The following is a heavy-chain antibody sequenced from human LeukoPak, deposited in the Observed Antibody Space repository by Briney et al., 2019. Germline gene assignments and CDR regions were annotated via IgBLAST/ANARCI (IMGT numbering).Heavy chain of an antibody. J-gene: IGHJ4*02. CDR3: ARDRGDYGDYGVFDY. CDR1: GGSISSYY. CDR2: IYTSGST. V-gene: IGHV4-4*07. Sequence: SQTLSLTCTVSGGSISSYYWSWIRQPAGKGLEWIGRIYTSGSTNYNPSLKSRVTMSVDTSKNQFSLKLSSVTAADTAVYYCARDRGDYGDYGVFDYWGQGTLVTVSS. D-gene: IGHD4-17*01.